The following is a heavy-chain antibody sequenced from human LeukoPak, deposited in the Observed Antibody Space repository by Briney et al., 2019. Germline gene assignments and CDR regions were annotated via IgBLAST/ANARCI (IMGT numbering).Heavy chain of an antibody. Sequence: GGSLRLSCAASGFTFSSYWMSWVRQAPGKGLEWVANIKQDGSEKYYVDSVKGRFTISRDNSKNSLYLQMNSLRAEDTAVYYCARDSGGYYFDYWGQGTLVTVFS. D-gene: IGHD3-16*01. CDR2: IKQDGSEK. J-gene: IGHJ4*02. V-gene: IGHV3-7*01. CDR3: ARDSGGYYFDY. CDR1: GFTFSSYW.